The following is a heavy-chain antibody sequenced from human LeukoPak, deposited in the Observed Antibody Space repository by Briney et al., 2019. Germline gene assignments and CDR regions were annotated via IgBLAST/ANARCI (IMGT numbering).Heavy chain of an antibody. CDR3: ARRMGTYYDILTGYYAFDI. Sequence: GGSLRLSCAASGFTFSDYYMSWIRQAPGKGLEWVSYISSSGSTIYYADSVKGRFTISRDNAKNSLYLQMNSLRAEDTAVYYCARRMGTYYDILTGYYAFDIWGQGTMVTVSS. J-gene: IGHJ3*02. V-gene: IGHV3-11*01. CDR2: ISSSGSTI. CDR1: GFTFSDYY. D-gene: IGHD3-9*01.